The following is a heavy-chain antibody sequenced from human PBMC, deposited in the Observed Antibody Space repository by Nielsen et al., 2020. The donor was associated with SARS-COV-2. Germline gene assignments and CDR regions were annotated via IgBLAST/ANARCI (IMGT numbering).Heavy chain of an antibody. J-gene: IGHJ6*02. D-gene: IGHD3-3*01. V-gene: IGHV3-7*01. CDR3: ARDLPYYDFWSGYYALGGMDV. CDR2: IKQDGSEK. Sequence: WIRQPPGKGLEWVANIKQDGSEKYYVDSVKGRFTISRDNAKNSLYLQMNSLRAEDTAVYYCARDLPYYDFWSGYYALGGMDVWGQGTTVTVSS.